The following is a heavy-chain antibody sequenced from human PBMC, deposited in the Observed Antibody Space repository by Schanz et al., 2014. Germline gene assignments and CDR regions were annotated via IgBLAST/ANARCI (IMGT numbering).Heavy chain of an antibody. CDR2: ISHNSHYT. J-gene: IGHJ4*02. CDR3: ARDGYRNGRPFDH. CDR1: GFTFTGYA. V-gene: IGHV3-11*06. Sequence: VQLLESGGGLVQPGGSLRLSCAASGFTFTGYAMSWIRQAPGKGLEWVSYISHNSHYTNYADSVKGRFTISRDTAENSVYLQMNSLRAEDTAVYYCARDGYRNGRPFDHWGQGTRVTVSA. D-gene: IGHD5-18*01.